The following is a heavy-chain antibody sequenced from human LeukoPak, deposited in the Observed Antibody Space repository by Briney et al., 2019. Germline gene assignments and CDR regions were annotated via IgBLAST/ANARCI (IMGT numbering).Heavy chain of an antibody. CDR2: IYSDSST. D-gene: IGHD2-21*01. CDR1: GLTVSSKY. Sequence: PGGSLRLSCAASGLTVSSKYMSWVRQAPGKGLEWVSVIYSDSSTYYADSVKGRFTISRDSSKNTLYLQMNSLRAEDTGVYYCARVQGSALFRWYWGQGTLVTVSS. CDR3: ARVQGSALFRWY. J-gene: IGHJ4*02. V-gene: IGHV3-66*01.